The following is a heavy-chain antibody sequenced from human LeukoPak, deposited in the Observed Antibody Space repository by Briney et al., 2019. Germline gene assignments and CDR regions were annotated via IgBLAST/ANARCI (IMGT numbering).Heavy chain of an antibody. D-gene: IGHD3-22*01. J-gene: IGHJ4*02. CDR1: GGSFSGYY. CDR3: ARGGGDSSGYYYDY. CDR2: INHSGST. V-gene: IGHV4-34*01. Sequence: SETLSLTCAVYGGSFSGYYWSWIRQPPGKGLEWIGEINHSGSTNYNPSLKSRVTISVDTSKNQFSLKLSSVTAADTAVYYCARGGGDSSGYYYDYWGQGTLVSVSS.